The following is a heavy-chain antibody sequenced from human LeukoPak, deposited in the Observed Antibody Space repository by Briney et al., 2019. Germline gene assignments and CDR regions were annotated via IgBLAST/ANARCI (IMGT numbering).Heavy chain of an antibody. D-gene: IGHD3-16*02. CDR3: ARDYPGVFGDYVWGSYRVTPALDY. Sequence: ASVKVSCKASGYTFTNYAMNWVRQAPGQGLEWMGWINTNTGNPTYAQGFTGRFVFSLDTSVSTAYLQISSLKAEDTAVYYCARDYPGVFGDYVWGSYRVTPALDYWGQGTLVTVSS. J-gene: IGHJ4*02. CDR2: INTNTGNP. CDR1: GYTFTNYA. V-gene: IGHV7-4-1*02.